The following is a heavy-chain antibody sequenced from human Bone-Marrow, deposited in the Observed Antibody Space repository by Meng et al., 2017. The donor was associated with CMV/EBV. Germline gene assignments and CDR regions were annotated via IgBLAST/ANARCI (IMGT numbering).Heavy chain of an antibody. CDR1: GGSISSSSYS. D-gene: IGHD6-13*01. V-gene: IGHV4-39*07. Sequence: SETLSLTCTVSGGSISSSSYSWGWIRQPPGKGLEWIGSIYYSESTHYNPSLKSRVTASVDTSKNQFSLKLSSVTAADTAVYYCARDPGGGKWYSSSWHGGYFDYWGQGTRVTVSS. CDR2: IYYSEST. J-gene: IGHJ4*02. CDR3: ARDPGGGKWYSSSWHGGYFDY.